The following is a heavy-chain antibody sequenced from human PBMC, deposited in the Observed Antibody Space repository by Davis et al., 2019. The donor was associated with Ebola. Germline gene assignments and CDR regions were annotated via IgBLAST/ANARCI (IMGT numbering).Heavy chain of an antibody. CDR2: IYSDGSI. CDR3: ARKLNIVASYYYYGMDV. J-gene: IGHJ6*02. V-gene: IGHV3-53*01. CDR1: GFTVSSNY. Sequence: GESLKISCAASGFTVSSNYMSWVRQAPGKGLEWVSVIYSDGSIYYADSVKGRFTISRDNAKNSLYLQMNSLRAEDTAVYYCARKLNIVASYYYYGMDVWGQGTTVTVSS. D-gene: IGHD5-12*01.